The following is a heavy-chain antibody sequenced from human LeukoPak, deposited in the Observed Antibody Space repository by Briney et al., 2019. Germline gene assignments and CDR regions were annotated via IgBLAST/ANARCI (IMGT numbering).Heavy chain of an antibody. J-gene: IGHJ4*02. CDR1: GFSFSDYS. D-gene: IGHD3-22*01. CDR2: ISSSSSTI. V-gene: IGHV3-48*04. CDR3: ARDRNDSSGYYYGY. Sequence: GSLRLSCAASGFSFSDYSMNWVRQAPGKGLGWVSYISSSSSTINYADSVKGRFTISRDNAKNSLYLQMNSLRAEDTAVYYCARDRNDSSGYYYGYWGQGTPVTVSS.